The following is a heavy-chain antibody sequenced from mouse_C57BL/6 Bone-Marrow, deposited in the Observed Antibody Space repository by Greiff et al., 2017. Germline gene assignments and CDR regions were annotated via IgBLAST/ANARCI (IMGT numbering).Heavy chain of an antibody. CDR2: IYPRSGNT. V-gene: IGHV1-81*01. Sequence: QVQLQQSGAELARPGASVKLSCKAYGYTFTSYGISWVKQRTGQGLEWIGEIYPRSGNTYYNEKFKGKATLTADKSSSTAYMELRSLTSEDSAVYFCARVEWDYAESERFAYWGQGTLVTVSA. CDR1: GYTFTSYG. J-gene: IGHJ3*01. CDR3: ARVEWDYAESERFAY. D-gene: IGHD1-1*01.